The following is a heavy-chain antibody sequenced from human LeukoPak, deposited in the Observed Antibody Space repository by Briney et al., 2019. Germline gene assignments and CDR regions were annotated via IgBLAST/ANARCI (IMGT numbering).Heavy chain of an antibody. Sequence: GGSLRLSCAASGFTFSSYSMNWVRQAPGKGLEWVSYISSSSSTIYYADSVKGRFTISRDNAKNSLYLQMNSLRAEDTAVYYCARDGLNQKYCGGDCVRAFDIWGQGTMVTVSS. J-gene: IGHJ3*02. CDR2: ISSSSSTI. CDR3: ARDGLNQKYCGGDCVRAFDI. V-gene: IGHV3-48*01. D-gene: IGHD2-21*02. CDR1: GFTFSSYS.